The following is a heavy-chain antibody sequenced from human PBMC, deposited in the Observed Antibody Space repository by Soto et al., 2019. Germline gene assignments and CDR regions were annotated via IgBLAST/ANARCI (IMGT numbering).Heavy chain of an antibody. Sequence: PGGSLRLSCAASGFTFSSYAMHWVCQAPGKGLEWVAVISYDGSNKYYADSVKGRFTISRDNSKNTLYLQMNSLRAEDTAVYYCASKGTGTIITDYWGQGTLVTVSS. J-gene: IGHJ4*02. CDR2: ISYDGSNK. CDR1: GFTFSSYA. CDR3: ASKGTGTIITDY. D-gene: IGHD1-7*01. V-gene: IGHV3-30-3*01.